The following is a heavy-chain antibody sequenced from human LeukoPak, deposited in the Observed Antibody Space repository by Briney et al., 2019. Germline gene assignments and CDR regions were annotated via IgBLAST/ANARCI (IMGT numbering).Heavy chain of an antibody. J-gene: IGHJ4*02. D-gene: IGHD2-21*01. Sequence: SETQSLTCTVSGGSISSSSYYWGWIRQPPGKGLEWIGSIYYSGSTYYNPSLKSRVTISVDTSKNQFSLKLSSVTAADTAVYYCARHVVACFDYWGQGTLVTVSS. CDR1: GGSISSSSYY. V-gene: IGHV4-39*01. CDR3: ARHVVACFDY. CDR2: IYYSGST.